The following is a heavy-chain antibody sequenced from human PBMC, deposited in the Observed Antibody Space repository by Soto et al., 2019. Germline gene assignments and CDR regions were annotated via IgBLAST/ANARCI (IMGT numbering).Heavy chain of an antibody. CDR1: GYTFTSYA. J-gene: IGHJ6*02. D-gene: IGHD6-25*01. Sequence: QVQLVQSGAEVKKPGASVKVSCKSSGYTFTSYAMHWVRQAPGQRLEWMGWFTAGDGTTKVSQNFQSRVNITRDTAASTGCIELSSLTSEDTAVYYCAREKRPRGLYFHHYGVDVWGQRATVTGSS. CDR3: AREKRPRGLYFHHYGVDV. CDR2: FTAGDGTT. V-gene: IGHV1-3*01.